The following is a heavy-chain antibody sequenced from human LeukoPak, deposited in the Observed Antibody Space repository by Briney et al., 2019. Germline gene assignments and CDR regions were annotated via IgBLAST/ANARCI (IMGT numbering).Heavy chain of an antibody. J-gene: IGHJ1*01. CDR1: GFTFSSYG. CDR3: AKDGGYYYGSEYFQH. Sequence: GGSLRLSCAASGFTFSSYGMHWVRQAPGKGLEWVAFIRYDGSNKYYADSVKGRFTISRDNSKNTLYLQMNSLRAEDAAVYYCAKDGGYYYGSEYFQHWGQGTLVTVSS. V-gene: IGHV3-30*02. CDR2: IRYDGSNK. D-gene: IGHD3-22*01.